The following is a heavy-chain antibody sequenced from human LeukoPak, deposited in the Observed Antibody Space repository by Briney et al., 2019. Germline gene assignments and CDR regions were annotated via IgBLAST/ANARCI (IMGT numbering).Heavy chain of an antibody. J-gene: IGHJ4*02. CDR1: GFTFDDFV. D-gene: IGHD1-1*01. CDR2: ISWNSDST. Sequence: GGSLRLSCAASGFTFDDFVMHWVRQAPGKGQEWVSGISWNSDSTGYADSVKGRFTISRDNAKNSLYLQMNSLRAEVTALYYCAKGGSGGGYWGQGTLVTVSS. V-gene: IGHV3-9*01. CDR3: AKGGSGGGY.